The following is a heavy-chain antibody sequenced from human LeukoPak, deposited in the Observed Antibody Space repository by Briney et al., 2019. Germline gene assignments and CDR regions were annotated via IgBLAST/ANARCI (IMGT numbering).Heavy chain of an antibody. CDR2: INPGDTNI. CDR3: TRPRRAERDEDF. D-gene: IGHD1-1*01. Sequence: GESLKISCKASGYSFTNYWIGWVRQMPGKGLEWMGMINPGDTNIAYSPSFQGQVTISADRSITTAYLQWSSLKASDTAMYYCTRPRRAERDEDFWGQGTLVTVSS. CDR1: GYSFTNYW. J-gene: IGHJ4*02. V-gene: IGHV5-51*01.